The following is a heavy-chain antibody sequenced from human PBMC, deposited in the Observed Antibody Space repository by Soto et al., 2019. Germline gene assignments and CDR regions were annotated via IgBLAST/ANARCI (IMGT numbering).Heavy chain of an antibody. V-gene: IGHV5-10-1*01. CDR2: IDPSDSYT. CDR1: GYSFTSYW. J-gene: IGHJ4*02. CDR3: AKGGYSSGWPDY. D-gene: IGHD6-19*01. Sequence: GGSLKISCKGSGYSFTSYWISWVRQMPGKGLEWMGRIDPSDSYTNYSPSFQGHVTISADKSISTAYLQWSSLKASDTAMYYCAKGGYSSGWPDYWGQGILVTVSS.